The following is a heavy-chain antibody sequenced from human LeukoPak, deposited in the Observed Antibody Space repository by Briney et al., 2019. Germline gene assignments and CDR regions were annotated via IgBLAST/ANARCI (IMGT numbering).Heavy chain of an antibody. CDR2: IYYSGSA. CDR3: ARPNGVMDYFDY. Sequence: PSETLSLTCTVSGDSMSSSSYYWGWIRQPPGKGLEWIGNIYYSGSAHYNPSLKSRVTISVDMSKNQFSLRLSSVTTADTAEFYCARPNGVMDYFDYWGQGTLVTVSS. CDR1: GDSMSSSSYY. J-gene: IGHJ4*02. V-gene: IGHV4-39*01. D-gene: IGHD2-8*01.